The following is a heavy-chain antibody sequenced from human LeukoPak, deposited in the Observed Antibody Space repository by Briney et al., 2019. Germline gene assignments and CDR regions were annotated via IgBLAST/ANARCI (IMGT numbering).Heavy chain of an antibody. CDR2: ISGSGGST. V-gene: IGHV3-23*01. D-gene: IGHD1-26*01. CDR1: GFTFSSYA. CDR3: ARVRYSGSYGNFDY. J-gene: IGHJ4*02. Sequence: GGSLRLSCAASGFTFSSYAMSWVRQAPGKGLEWVSAISGSGGSTYYADSVKGRFTISRDNSKNTLYLQMNSLRAEDTAVYYCARVRYSGSYGNFDYWGQGTLVTVSS.